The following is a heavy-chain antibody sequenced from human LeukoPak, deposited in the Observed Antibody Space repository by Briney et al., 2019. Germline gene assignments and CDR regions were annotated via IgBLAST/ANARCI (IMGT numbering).Heavy chain of an antibody. CDR2: IYYSGST. J-gene: IGHJ3*02. V-gene: IGHV4-59*01. Sequence: SETLSLTCTVSGGSISSFYWSWIRRPPGKGLEWIGYIYYSGSTNYNPSLKSRVTISVDTSKNQFSLKLSSVTAADTAVYYCARVRRSSGWYLGAFDIWGQGTMVTVSS. CDR3: ARVRRSSGWYLGAFDI. D-gene: IGHD6-19*01. CDR1: GGSISSFY.